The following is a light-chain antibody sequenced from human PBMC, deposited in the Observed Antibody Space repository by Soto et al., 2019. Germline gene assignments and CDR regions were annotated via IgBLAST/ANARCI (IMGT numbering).Light chain of an antibody. V-gene: IGLV1-44*01. CDR1: SSNIGTNA. CDR3: AAWDDSLNGYV. CDR2: NNN. Sequence: QSALTQPPSASGTPGQRVTISCSGGSSNIGTNAVNWYQQLPGTAPKLLIYNNNQRSSGVPDRFSGSKSGTSASLAISGLQSEDEADYYCAAWDDSLNGYVFGTGTKVTVL. J-gene: IGLJ1*01.